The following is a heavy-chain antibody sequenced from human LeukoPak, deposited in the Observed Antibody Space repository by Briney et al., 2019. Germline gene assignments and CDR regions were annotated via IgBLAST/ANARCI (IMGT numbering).Heavy chain of an antibody. Sequence: SETLSLTCTVSGGSISSGGYYWSWIRQHPGKGLEWIGYIYYSGSTYYNPSLKSRVTISVDTSKNQFSLKLSSVTAADTAVYYCARGGLLYGSGSYYPTDAFDIWGQGTMVTVSS. V-gene: IGHV4-31*03. CDR1: GGSISSGGYY. CDR3: ARGGLLYGSGSYYPTDAFDI. CDR2: IYYSGST. J-gene: IGHJ3*02. D-gene: IGHD3-10*01.